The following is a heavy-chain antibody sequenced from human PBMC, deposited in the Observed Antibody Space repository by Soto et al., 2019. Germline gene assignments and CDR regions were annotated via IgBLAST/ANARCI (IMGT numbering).Heavy chain of an antibody. CDR2: ISYDGSNK. D-gene: IGHD3-22*01. Sequence: PGGSLRLSCAASGFTFSSYAMHWVRQAPGKGLGWVAVISYDGSNKYYADSVKGRFTISRDNSKNTLYLQMNSLRAEDTAVYYCARESWVAYYDSSGYDYRGYFDYWGQGTLVTVSS. CDR3: ARESWVAYYDSSGYDYRGYFDY. J-gene: IGHJ4*02. V-gene: IGHV3-30-3*01. CDR1: GFTFSSYA.